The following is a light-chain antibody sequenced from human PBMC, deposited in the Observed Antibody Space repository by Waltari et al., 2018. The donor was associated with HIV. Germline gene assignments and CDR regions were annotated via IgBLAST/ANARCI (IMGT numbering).Light chain of an antibody. Sequence: QSALTQPASVSGSPGQSITISCTGTSSDVGIYNLVSWYQQYPGKAPKLMIYDGSKRSSGVSNRFSGFKSVNTASLTISGLQTEDEADYYCCSYAGSFVVFGGGTKLTVL. CDR3: CSYAGSFVV. J-gene: IGLJ2*01. CDR2: DGS. CDR1: SSDVGIYNL. V-gene: IGLV2-23*01.